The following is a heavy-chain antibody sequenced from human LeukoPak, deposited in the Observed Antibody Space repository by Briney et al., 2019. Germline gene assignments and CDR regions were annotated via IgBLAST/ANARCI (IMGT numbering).Heavy chain of an antibody. CDR2: IIPIFGTA. D-gene: IGHD2-21*02. CDR1: GYTLTELS. V-gene: IGHV1-69*13. CDR3: ASGEAVVTAMNAFDI. Sequence: SVKVSCKVSGYTLTELSMHWVRQAPGQGLEWMGGIIPIFGTANYAQKFQGRVTITADESTSTAYMELSSLRSEDTAVYYCASGEAVVTAMNAFDIWGQGTMVTVSS. J-gene: IGHJ3*02.